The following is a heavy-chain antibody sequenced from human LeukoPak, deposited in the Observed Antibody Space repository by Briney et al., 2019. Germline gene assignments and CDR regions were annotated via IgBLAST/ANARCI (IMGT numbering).Heavy chain of an antibody. CDR3: ARDRVSSGCPCNGFDP. V-gene: IGHV1-46*01. D-gene: IGHD6-19*01. Sequence: ASVKVSCKASGYTFTSYGISWVRQAPGQGLEWMGIINPSGGSTSYAQKFQGRVTMTRDTSTSTVYMELSSLRSEDTAVYYCARDRVSSGCPCNGFDPGGQGTLVTVSS. CDR1: GYTFTSYG. J-gene: IGHJ5*02. CDR2: INPSGGST.